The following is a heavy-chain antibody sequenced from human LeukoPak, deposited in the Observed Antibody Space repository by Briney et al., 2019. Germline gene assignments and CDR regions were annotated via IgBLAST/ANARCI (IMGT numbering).Heavy chain of an antibody. D-gene: IGHD6-13*01. J-gene: IGHJ2*01. Sequence: SETLSLTCTVYGGSFSGYYWSWIRQPPGKGLEWIGEINHSGSTNYNPSLKSRVTISVDTSKNQFSLKLSSVTAADTAVYYCARAPRIVGYTSRELGHWYFDLWGRGTLVTVSS. CDR1: GGSFSGYY. V-gene: IGHV4-34*01. CDR3: ARAPRIVGYTSRELGHWYFDL. CDR2: INHSGST.